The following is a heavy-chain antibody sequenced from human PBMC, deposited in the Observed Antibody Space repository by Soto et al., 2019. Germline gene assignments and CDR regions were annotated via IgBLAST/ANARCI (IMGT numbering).Heavy chain of an antibody. CDR2: INPNGGST. J-gene: IGHJ4*02. V-gene: IGHV1-46*01. D-gene: IGHD3-10*01. CDR3: ARDQDTPVRGAIDY. CDR1: GYTFSSYY. Sequence: QVQLVQSGAEVKKPGASMTVSRKASGYTFSSYYMHWVRQAPGQGLEWMGIINPNGGSTSYAQKFQGRVTMTRDMSTRTVYMELSSLRSEDTAVYYCARDQDTPVRGAIDYWGQGTLVTVSS.